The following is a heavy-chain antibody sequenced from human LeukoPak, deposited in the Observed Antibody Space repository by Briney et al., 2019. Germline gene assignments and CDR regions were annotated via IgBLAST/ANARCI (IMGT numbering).Heavy chain of an antibody. J-gene: IGHJ4*02. CDR2: LFYSGST. Sequence: PSETLSLTCTVSGGSISSSSYYWGWIRQPPGKGLEWIAYLFYSGSTDYNPSLEGRVTISVDTSKNQFSLKLRSVTAADTAVYYCATVAVIRGVTYFDYWGQGTLVTVSS. CDR1: GGSISSSSYY. CDR3: ATVAVIRGVTYFDY. V-gene: IGHV4-61*05. D-gene: IGHD3-10*01.